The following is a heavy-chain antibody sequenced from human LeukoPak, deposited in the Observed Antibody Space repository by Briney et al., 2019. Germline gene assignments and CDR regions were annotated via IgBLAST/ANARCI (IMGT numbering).Heavy chain of an antibody. J-gene: IGHJ4*02. V-gene: IGHV3-23*01. Sequence: GGSLRLSCAASGFTFSRYAMTWVRQAPGKGLEGVSAISDDGDTKYTDSVKGRFTISRDNSKNTLYLQMNSLRAEDTAIYYCTKDWSADYWGQGTLVTVSS. CDR3: TKDWSADY. CDR2: ISDDGDT. CDR1: GFTFSRYA.